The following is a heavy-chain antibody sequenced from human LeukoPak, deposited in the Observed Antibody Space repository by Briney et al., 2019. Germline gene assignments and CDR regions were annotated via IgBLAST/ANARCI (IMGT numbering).Heavy chain of an antibody. CDR2: IWYDGSDK. V-gene: IGHV3-33*01. J-gene: IGHJ4*02. Sequence: PGRSLRLSCAASGFTFSNYGMHWVRQAPGKGLEWVAVIWYDGSDKYYADSVKGRFTISRDNSKNTLYLQMNSLRVEDTAVYYCARPVVLGAYLRGAYYFDSWGQGTLVTVSS. D-gene: IGHD3-16*01. CDR1: GFTFSNYG. CDR3: ARPVVLGAYLRGAYYFDS.